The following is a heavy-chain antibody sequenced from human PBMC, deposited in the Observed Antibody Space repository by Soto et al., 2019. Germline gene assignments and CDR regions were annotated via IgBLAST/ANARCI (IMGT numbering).Heavy chain of an antibody. CDR1: GFRFSDHY. D-gene: IGHD3-10*01. V-gene: IGHV3-11*01. CDR2: NSGGGTTR. CDR3: ASDPYYYASGF. Sequence: PRGSLIAPCAASGFRFSDHYMTWIRQAPGKGLEWVSKNSGGGTTRYYADSVKGRFTVSRDNAKNSLYMQMNSLSAEDTAVYFCASDPYYYASGFWGQGSLVIVSA. J-gene: IGHJ1*01.